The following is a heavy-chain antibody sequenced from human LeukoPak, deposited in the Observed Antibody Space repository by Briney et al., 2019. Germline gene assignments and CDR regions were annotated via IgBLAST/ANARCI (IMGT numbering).Heavy chain of an antibody. V-gene: IGHV4-28*01. J-gene: IGHJ4*02. CDR3: ARHSSSGWYDVDH. D-gene: IGHD6-13*01. Sequence: ADTLSLTCAVSGYSISSSNWWGWIRQAPGKGLEWIGYIYYSGSTYYNPSLKSRVTMSVDTSKNQFSLKVSSVTAVDTAVYYCARHSSSGWYDVDHWGQGTLVPVSS. CDR2: IYYSGST. CDR1: GYSISSSNW.